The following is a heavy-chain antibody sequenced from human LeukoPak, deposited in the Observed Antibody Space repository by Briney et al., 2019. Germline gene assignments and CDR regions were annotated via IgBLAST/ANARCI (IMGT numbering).Heavy chain of an antibody. Sequence: SETLSLTCTVSGGSISTYYWNWIRQPPGKGLEWIGYVYYTGSTNYNPSLKSRVTISVDTSKNQFSLKLSSVPAADTAVYYCARVGSGYTFDYWGQGTLVTVSS. CDR2: VYYTGST. CDR1: GGSISTYY. J-gene: IGHJ4*02. CDR3: ARVGSGYTFDY. V-gene: IGHV4-59*01. D-gene: IGHD3-22*01.